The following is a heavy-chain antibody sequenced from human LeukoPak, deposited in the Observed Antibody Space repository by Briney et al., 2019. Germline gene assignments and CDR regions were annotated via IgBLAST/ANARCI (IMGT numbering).Heavy chain of an antibody. Sequence: GGSLRLSCVASGFTVSNKYMSWVCQAPGKGLEWVSVLYNAGSTYYADSVKGRFTISRDNSKNTLYLQMYSLRAEDTAVYYCARDQGSGWYYGYFDYWGQGTLVTVSS. CDR1: GFTVSNKY. V-gene: IGHV3-53*01. CDR2: LYNAGST. D-gene: IGHD6-19*01. CDR3: ARDQGSGWYYGYFDY. J-gene: IGHJ4*02.